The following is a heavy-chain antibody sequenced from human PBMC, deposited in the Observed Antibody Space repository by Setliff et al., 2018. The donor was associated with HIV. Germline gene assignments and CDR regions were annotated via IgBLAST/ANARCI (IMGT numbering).Heavy chain of an antibody. CDR2: FDPEDGET. J-gene: IGHJ6*03. V-gene: IGHV1-24*01. D-gene: IGHD3-10*01. Sequence: ASVKVSCKVSGYTLTELSMHWVRQAPGKGLEWMGGFDPEDGETIYAQKFQGRVTMTRNTSISTAYMELSSLRSEDTAVYYCASYYGSGAHYPYYYYMDVWGKGTTVTVSS. CDR3: ASYYGSGAHYPYYYYMDV. CDR1: GYTLTELS.